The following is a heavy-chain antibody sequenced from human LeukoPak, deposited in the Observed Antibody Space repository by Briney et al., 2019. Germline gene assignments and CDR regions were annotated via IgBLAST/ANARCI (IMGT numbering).Heavy chain of an antibody. J-gene: IGHJ3*02. CDR1: GFTFSSYS. Sequence: GGSLRLSCAASGFTFSSYSMNWVRQAPGKGLEWVSSISSSSSYIYYADSVKGRFTISRDNAKNSLYLQMNSLRAEDTAVYYRARGDYSNYGGAFDIWGQGTMVTVSS. CDR2: ISSSSSYI. V-gene: IGHV3-21*01. CDR3: ARGDYSNYGGAFDI. D-gene: IGHD4-11*01.